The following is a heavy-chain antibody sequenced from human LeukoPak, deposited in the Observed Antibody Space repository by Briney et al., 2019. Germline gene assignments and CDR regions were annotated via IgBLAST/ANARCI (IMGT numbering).Heavy chain of an antibody. V-gene: IGHV3-48*03. CDR1: GFTFRSYE. J-gene: IGHJ6*03. Sequence: GGSLRLSCAASGFTFRSYEMNWVRQAPGRGLEWVSYISSTGISIYYADSVKGRFTISRDNAKNSLYLQMNSLRAEDTAVYYCARADFFSTNTTCPYYYYMDVWGKGTTVTVSS. CDR2: ISSTGISI. CDR3: ARADFFSTNTTCPYYYYMDV. D-gene: IGHD2-8*01.